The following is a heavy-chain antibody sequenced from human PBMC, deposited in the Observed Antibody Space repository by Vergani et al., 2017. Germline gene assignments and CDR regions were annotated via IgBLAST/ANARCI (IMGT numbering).Heavy chain of an antibody. CDR3: AKKQQLSNYYYYYMDV. V-gene: IGHV3-23*04. CDR2: ISGSGGST. J-gene: IGHJ6*03. D-gene: IGHD6-13*01. Sequence: EVHLVESGGGLVQPGRSLRLSCTGSGFTFSSYAMSWVRQAPGKGLEWVSDISGSGGSTYYADSVKGRFTISRDNSKNTLYLQMNSLRAEDTAVYYCAKKQQLSNYYYYYMDVWGKXP. CDR1: GFTFSSYA.